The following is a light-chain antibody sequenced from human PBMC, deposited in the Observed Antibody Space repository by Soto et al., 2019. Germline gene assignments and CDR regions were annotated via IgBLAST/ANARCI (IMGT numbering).Light chain of an antibody. Sequence: QLVLTQSPSASASLGASVKLTCTLSSGHSDYAIAWHQQQAEKGPRYLMKLNSDGSHSKGDGIPDRFSGSSSGAERYLTISSLQSDDEADYYCQTWGTGFHVVFGEGTKVTVL. V-gene: IGLV4-69*01. CDR1: SGHSDYA. CDR2: LNSDGSH. CDR3: QTWGTGFHVV. J-gene: IGLJ2*01.